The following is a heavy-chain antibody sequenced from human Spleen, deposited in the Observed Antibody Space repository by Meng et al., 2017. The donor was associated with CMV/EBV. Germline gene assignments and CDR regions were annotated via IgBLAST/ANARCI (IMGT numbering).Heavy chain of an antibody. Sequence: GGSLRLSCAASGSGLTFRSYNMNWVRQAPGKGLEWVSSISSSSNYIYYADSVKGRFTISRDNAKNSLFLQMNSLRAEDTAVYFCANSGVGGLAYYWGQGTLVTVSS. J-gene: IGHJ4*02. V-gene: IGHV3-21*01. D-gene: IGHD3-16*01. CDR3: ANSGVGGLAYY. CDR2: ISSSSNYI. CDR1: GSGLTFRSYN.